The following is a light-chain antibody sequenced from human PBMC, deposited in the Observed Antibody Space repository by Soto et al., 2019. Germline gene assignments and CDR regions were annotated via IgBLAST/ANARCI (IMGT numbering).Light chain of an antibody. J-gene: IGKJ5*01. CDR1: QSVSSTY. CDR2: GAS. V-gene: IGKV3-20*01. Sequence: EIVLTQSPGTLSLSPGERATLSCRASQSVSSTYVAWYQQKPGQSPRLLIYGASSRATGISDRFSGSGSGTDFTLTINRLEPEDSAIYYCQQYRTSPITFGQGTRLDIK. CDR3: QQYRTSPIT.